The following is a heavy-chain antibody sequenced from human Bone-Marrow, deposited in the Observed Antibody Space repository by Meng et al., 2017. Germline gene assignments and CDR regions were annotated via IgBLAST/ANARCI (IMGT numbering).Heavy chain of an antibody. J-gene: IGHJ3*01. CDR1: GFTFSSSV. Sequence: QWQLVGSGGGVVQSGRSLRLSFVASGFTFSSSVMHWVRQAPGKGLEWVAGISHEGSSTYYADSVKGRLTVSRDNFRNTMVLQMDSLRVEDTAVYFCAREGHSGGYCGAFDVWGQGTLVTVSS. CDR3: AREGHSGGYCGAFDV. D-gene: IGHD2-15*01. V-gene: IGHV3-30*03. CDR2: ISHEGSST.